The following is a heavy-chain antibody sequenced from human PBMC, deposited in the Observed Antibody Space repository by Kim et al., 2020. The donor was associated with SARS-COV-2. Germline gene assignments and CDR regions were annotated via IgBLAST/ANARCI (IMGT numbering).Heavy chain of an antibody. CDR3: ARVNYDFWSGHSMVRDTADAFDI. V-gene: IGHV3-21*01. CDR1: GFTFSSYS. CDR2: ISSSSSYI. J-gene: IGHJ3*02. Sequence: GGSLRLSCADSGFTFSSYSMNWVRQAPGKGLEWVSSISSSSSYIYYADSVKGRFTISRDNAKNSLYLQMNSLRAEDTAVYYCARVNYDFWSGHSMVRDTADAFDIWGQGTMVTVSS. D-gene: IGHD3-3*01.